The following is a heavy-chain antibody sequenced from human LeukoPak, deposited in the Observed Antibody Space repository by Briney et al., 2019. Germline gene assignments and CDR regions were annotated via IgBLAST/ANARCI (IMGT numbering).Heavy chain of an antibody. Sequence: GGSLRLSCAASGFTFSSYSMNWVRQAPGKGLEWVSYISSSSSTIYYADSVKGRFTISRDNSKNTLYLQMNSLRAEDTAVYYCATGPATGYYYDSSGYVFDYWGQGTLVTVSS. CDR2: ISSSSSTI. CDR3: ATGPATGYYYDSSGYVFDY. D-gene: IGHD3-22*01. J-gene: IGHJ4*02. CDR1: GFTFSSYS. V-gene: IGHV3-48*01.